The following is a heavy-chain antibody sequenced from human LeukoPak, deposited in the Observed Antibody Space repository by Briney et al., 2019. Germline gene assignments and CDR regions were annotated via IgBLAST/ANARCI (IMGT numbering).Heavy chain of an antibody. Sequence: PSETLSLTCAVSGGSISSGGYSWSWIRQPPGKGLEWIGYIYHSGSTYYNPSLKSRVTISVDTSKNQFSLKLSSVTAADTAVYYCARGRGSGRLYAVDYWGQGTLVTVSS. CDR3: ARGRGSGRLYAVDY. J-gene: IGHJ4*02. CDR1: GGSISSGGYS. D-gene: IGHD3-16*01. CDR2: IYHSGST. V-gene: IGHV4-30-2*01.